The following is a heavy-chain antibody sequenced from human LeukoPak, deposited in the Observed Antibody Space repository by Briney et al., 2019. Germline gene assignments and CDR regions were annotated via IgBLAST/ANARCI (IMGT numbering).Heavy chain of an antibody. CDR1: GYTFTSYG. Sequence: ASVKVSCKASGYTFTSYGISWVRQAPGQGLEWMGWISAYNGNTNYAQKFQGRVTITADKSTSTAYMELSSLRSEDTAVYYCARFTGWYGPGYYYYMDVWGKGTTVTVSS. V-gene: IGHV1-18*01. CDR2: ISAYNGNT. D-gene: IGHD6-19*01. CDR3: ARFTGWYGPGYYYYMDV. J-gene: IGHJ6*03.